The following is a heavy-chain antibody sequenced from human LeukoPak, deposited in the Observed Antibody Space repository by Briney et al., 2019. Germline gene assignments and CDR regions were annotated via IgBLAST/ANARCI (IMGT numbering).Heavy chain of an antibody. CDR1: GGSISSGSYY. CDR3: ARDNIDREYSSGWPS. CDR2: IYTSGST. V-gene: IGHV4-61*02. J-gene: IGHJ4*02. D-gene: IGHD6-19*01. Sequence: SQTLSLACTVSGGSISSGSYYWSWIRQPAGKGLEWIGRIYTSGSTNYNPSLKSRVTISVDTSKNQFSLKLSSVTAADTAVYYCARDNIDREYSSGWPSWGQGTLVTVSS.